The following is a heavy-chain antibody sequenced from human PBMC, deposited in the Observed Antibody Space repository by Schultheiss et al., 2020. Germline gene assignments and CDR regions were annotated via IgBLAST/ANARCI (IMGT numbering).Heavy chain of an antibody. D-gene: IGHD5-24*01. J-gene: IGHJ4*02. Sequence: ASVKVSCKASGYTFTSYGISWVRQAPGQGLEWMGWISAYNGNTNYAQNFQGRVTMTGDTSITTADMELSSLRSDDTAVYYCARGAFRMASMGSDYWGQGTLVTVSS. CDR1: GYTFTSYG. CDR2: ISAYNGNT. CDR3: ARGAFRMASMGSDY. V-gene: IGHV1-18*04.